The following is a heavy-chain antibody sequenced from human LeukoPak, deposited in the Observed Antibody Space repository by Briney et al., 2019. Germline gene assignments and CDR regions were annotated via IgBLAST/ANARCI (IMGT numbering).Heavy chain of an antibody. CDR2: INPSGGST. CDR1: GYTFTSYY. D-gene: IGHD4-17*01. Sequence: ASVKVSCKASGYTFTSYYMHWVRQAPGQGLEWMGIINPSGGSTSYAQKFQGRVTMTRDMSTSTVYMELSSLRSEDTAVYYCARDTIVGDYEGPLDYWGQGTLVTVSS. CDR3: ARDTIVGDYEGPLDY. V-gene: IGHV1-46*01. J-gene: IGHJ4*02.